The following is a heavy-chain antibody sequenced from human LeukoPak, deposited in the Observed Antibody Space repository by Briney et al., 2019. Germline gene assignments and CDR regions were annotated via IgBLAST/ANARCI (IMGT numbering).Heavy chain of an antibody. CDR3: ARGMDPLDIFSYDYALDV. CDR1: GYTFTSYD. CDR2: MNPNSGNT. J-gene: IGHJ6*02. V-gene: IGHV1-8*01. D-gene: IGHD2-15*01. Sequence: ASVKVSCKASGYTFTSYDINWVRQATGQGLEWMGWMNPNSGNTGYAQKFQGRVTMTRDTSISTAYMELSSLRSEDTAVYYCARGMDPLDIFSYDYALDVWGQGTTVTVSS.